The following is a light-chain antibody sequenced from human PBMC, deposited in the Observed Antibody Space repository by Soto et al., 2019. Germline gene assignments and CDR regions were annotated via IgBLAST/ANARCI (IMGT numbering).Light chain of an antibody. CDR3: QQYHWASDT. CDR2: GAS. J-gene: IGKJ5*01. V-gene: IGKV3-20*01. CDR1: QIVGGET. Sequence: DIVLTQSPGTLSLSPGERATLSCRASQIVGGETLAWFQQRPGQAPRLVIYGASNRAAGIPDRFSGGGSGTDFTLTVSRLEPEDFAVYYCQQYHWASDTFGQGTRLEMK.